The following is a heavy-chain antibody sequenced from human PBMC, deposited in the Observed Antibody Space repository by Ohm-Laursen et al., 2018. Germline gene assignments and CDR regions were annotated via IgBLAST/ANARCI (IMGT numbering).Heavy chain of an antibody. CDR3: ARERVGAYFDY. D-gene: IGHD3-16*01. CDR2: ISYDGSNK. CDR1: GFTFSSYG. J-gene: IGHJ4*02. V-gene: IGHV3-30*03. Sequence: SLRLSCAASGFTFSSYGMHWVRQAPGKGLEWVAVISYDGSNKYYADSVKGRFTISRDNSKNTLYLQMNSLRAEDTAVYYCARERVGAYFDYWGQGTLVTVSS.